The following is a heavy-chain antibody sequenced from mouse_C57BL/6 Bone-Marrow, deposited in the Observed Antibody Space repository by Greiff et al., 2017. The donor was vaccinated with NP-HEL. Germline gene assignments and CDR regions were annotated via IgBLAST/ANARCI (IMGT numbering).Heavy chain of an antibody. D-gene: IGHD2-2*01. Sequence: QVQLQQSGAELVMPGASVKLSCKASGYTFTSYWMHWVKQRPGQGLEWIGEIDPSDSYTNYNQKFKGKSTLTVDKSSSTAYMQLSSLTSEDSAVYYCARDGHDGEAWFAYWGQGTLVTVSA. CDR3: ARDGHDGEAWFAY. CDR1: GYTFTSYW. V-gene: IGHV1-69*01. CDR2: IDPSDSYT. J-gene: IGHJ3*01.